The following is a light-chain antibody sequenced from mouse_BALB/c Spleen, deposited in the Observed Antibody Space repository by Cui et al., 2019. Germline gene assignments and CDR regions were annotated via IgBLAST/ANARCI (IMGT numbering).Light chain of an antibody. J-gene: IGKJ1*01. V-gene: IGKV6-23*01. CDR1: QDVGTA. Sequence: DIVMTQSHKFMSTSVGDRVSITCKASQDVGTAVAWYQQKPGQSPKLLIYWASTRHTGVPERFTGSGSGTDFTLTISNVQSEDLADYFCQQYSSYRTFGGGTKLEIK. CDR3: QQYSSYRT. CDR2: WAS.